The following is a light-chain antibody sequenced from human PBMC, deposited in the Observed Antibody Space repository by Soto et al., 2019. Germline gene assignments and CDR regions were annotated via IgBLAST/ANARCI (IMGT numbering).Light chain of an antibody. Sequence: EIVLTPYPGTLSLSPGERATLSCRASQSVSNNYLAWYQQKPGQAPRLLIYGASNRATGIPDRFSGSGSGTAFTLTISRLEPEDFAVYYCQQYGSSGTFGQGTKVDIK. CDR2: GAS. J-gene: IGKJ1*01. CDR1: QSVSNNY. CDR3: QQYGSSGT. V-gene: IGKV3-20*01.